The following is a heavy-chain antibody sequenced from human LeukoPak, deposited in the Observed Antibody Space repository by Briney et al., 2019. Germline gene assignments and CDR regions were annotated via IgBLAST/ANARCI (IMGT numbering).Heavy chain of an antibody. D-gene: IGHD3-22*01. Sequence: PGGSLRLSCAASGFTFSNYGMHWVRQAPGKGLEWVAVISYDGSNKYYADSVKGRFTISRDNSKNTLYLQMNSLRAEDTAVYYCAREAQLSYYYDSSGPLHWDYWGQGTLVTVSS. CDR1: GFTFSNYG. J-gene: IGHJ4*02. V-gene: IGHV3-30*03. CDR3: AREAQLSYYYDSSGPLHWDY. CDR2: ISYDGSNK.